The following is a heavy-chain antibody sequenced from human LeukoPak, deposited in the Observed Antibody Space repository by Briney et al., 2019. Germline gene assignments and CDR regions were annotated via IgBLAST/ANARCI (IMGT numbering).Heavy chain of an antibody. D-gene: IGHD5-12*01. CDR2: ISGSAAGT. CDR3: AKYSGYAGYYFDS. J-gene: IGHJ4*02. Sequence: GGSLRLSCAASGFTFSTYGMSWVRQAPGKGLEWVSAISGSAAGTFYSDSVKGRFTISRDYSKNTLSLQMNSLGVEDTAVYDCAKYSGYAGYYFDSWGQGTLVTVSS. V-gene: IGHV3-23*01. CDR1: GFTFSTYG.